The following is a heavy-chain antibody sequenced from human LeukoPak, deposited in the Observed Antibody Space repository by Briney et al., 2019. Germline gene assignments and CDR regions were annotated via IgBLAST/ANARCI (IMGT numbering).Heavy chain of an antibody. Sequence: PSETLSLTCTVSGGSMRSHYWSWIRQPPGKGLERIRYIYYSGSTNYNPSLKSRVTISVDTSKNQFSLKLSSVTAADTAVYYCASTSVYSYGYPYYFDYWGQGTLVTVSS. CDR1: GGSMRSHY. D-gene: IGHD5-18*01. CDR2: IYYSGST. CDR3: ASTSVYSYGYPYYFDY. J-gene: IGHJ4*02. V-gene: IGHV4-59*08.